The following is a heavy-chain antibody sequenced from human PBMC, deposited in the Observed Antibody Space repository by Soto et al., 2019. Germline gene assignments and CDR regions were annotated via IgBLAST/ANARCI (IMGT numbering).Heavy chain of an antibody. CDR3: ARVWGGAFDI. Sequence: PSETLSLPCTVSGGSISSYYWSWIRPPPGKGLEWIGYIYYSGSTNYNPSLQSRVTISVDTSKNQFSLKLSSVTAADTAVYYCARVWGGAFDIWGQGTMVTV. J-gene: IGHJ3*02. D-gene: IGHD3-10*01. CDR1: GGSISSYY. V-gene: IGHV4-59*01. CDR2: IYYSGST.